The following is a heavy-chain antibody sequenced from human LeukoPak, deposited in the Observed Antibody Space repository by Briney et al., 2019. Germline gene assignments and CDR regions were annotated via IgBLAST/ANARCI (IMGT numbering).Heavy chain of an antibody. CDR2: IWYDGSKE. V-gene: IGHV3-33*01. CDR1: GFSFSNYA. J-gene: IGHJ4*02. Sequence: PGGSLRLSCAASGFSFSNYAMHWVRQAPGKGLEWVAVIWYDGSKEYYADSVKGRFTISRDNSKNTLYLQMNSLRAEDTAVYFCARDPRDYADYALFDYWGQGTLVTVSS. D-gene: IGHD4-17*01. CDR3: ARDPRDYADYALFDY.